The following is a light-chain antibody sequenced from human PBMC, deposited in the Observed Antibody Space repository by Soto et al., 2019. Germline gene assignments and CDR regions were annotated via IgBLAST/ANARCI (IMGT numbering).Light chain of an antibody. Sequence: DIQMTQSPSTLSASVGDRVTITCRASQSISSWLAWYQQKPGKAPKLLIYKASSLESGVPSRFSGSGSGTEFTLTLSSLQPDEFATYYCQEYKSYSTFGQGTKLEIK. CDR1: QSISSW. J-gene: IGKJ2*01. CDR3: QEYKSYST. V-gene: IGKV1-5*03. CDR2: KAS.